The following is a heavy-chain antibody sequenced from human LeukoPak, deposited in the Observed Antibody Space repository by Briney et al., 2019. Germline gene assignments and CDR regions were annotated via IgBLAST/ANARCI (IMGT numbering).Heavy chain of an antibody. D-gene: IGHD1-26*01. V-gene: IGHV3-72*01. CDR1: GFTFSDYY. CDR2: SRNKDNSYTT. J-gene: IGHJ4*02. CDR3: ARVSGRYYTFDY. Sequence: GGSLRLSCAASGFTFSDYYMHWVRQTPGKGLEWVGRSRNKDNSYTTEYAASVKGRFTISRDDSKNSLYLQMNSLKTEDTAVYYCARVSGRYYTFDYCGQGTLVTVSS.